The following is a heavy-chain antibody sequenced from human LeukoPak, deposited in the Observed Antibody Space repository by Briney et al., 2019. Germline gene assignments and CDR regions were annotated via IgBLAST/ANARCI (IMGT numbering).Heavy chain of an antibody. D-gene: IGHD3-22*01. V-gene: IGHV1-18*01. J-gene: IGHJ4*02. CDR1: GYTFTSYG. CDR2: ISAYNGNT. Sequence: GASVKVSCKASGYTFTSYGISWVRQAPGQGLEWMGWISAYNGNTNYAQKLQGRVTMTRDTSTSTVYMELSSLRSEDTAVYYCARGVVITPTPIIYYFDYWGQGTLVTVSS. CDR3: ARGVVITPTPIIYYFDY.